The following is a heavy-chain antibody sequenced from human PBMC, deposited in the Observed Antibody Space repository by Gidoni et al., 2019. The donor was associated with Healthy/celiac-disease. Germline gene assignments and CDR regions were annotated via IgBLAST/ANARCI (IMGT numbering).Heavy chain of an antibody. CDR3: ASRDIVVVPAAQSAHGFDY. D-gene: IGHD2-2*01. J-gene: IGHJ4*02. CDR1: GGSFSGYY. V-gene: IGHV4-34*01. Sequence: QVQLQQWGAGLLKPSETLSLTCAVYGGSFSGYYWSWIRQPPGKGLEWIGEINHSGSTNYNPSLKSRVTISVDTSKNQFSLKLSSVTAADTAVYYCASRDIVVVPAAQSAHGFDYWGQGTLVTVSS. CDR2: INHSGST.